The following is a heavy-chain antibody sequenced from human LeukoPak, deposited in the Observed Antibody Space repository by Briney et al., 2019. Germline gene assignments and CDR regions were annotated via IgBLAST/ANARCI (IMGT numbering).Heavy chain of an antibody. CDR1: GGSFSGYY. J-gene: IGHJ4*02. Sequence: SETLSLTCAVYGGSFSGYYWSWIRQPPGKGLEWIGEINHSGSTNYNPSLKSRVTISVDTSKNQFSLKLSSVTAADTAVYYCARGPGSWFTDYWGQGTLVTVSS. CDR2: INHSGST. CDR3: ARGPGSWFTDY. V-gene: IGHV4-34*01. D-gene: IGHD2-15*01.